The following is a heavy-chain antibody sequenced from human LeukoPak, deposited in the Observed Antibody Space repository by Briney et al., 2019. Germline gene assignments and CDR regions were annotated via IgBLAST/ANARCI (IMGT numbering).Heavy chain of an antibody. CDR3: ARGVYSSSWSYDY. J-gene: IGHJ4*02. CDR1: GGSISSYY. V-gene: IGHV4-59*12. Sequence: SETLSLTCTVSGGSISSYYGSWIRQPPGKGLEWIGYMYYTGSTNYNPSLKSRVTISVDTSKNQFSLKLSSVTAADTAVYYCARGVYSSSWSYDYWGQGTLVTVSS. CDR2: MYYTGST. D-gene: IGHD6-13*01.